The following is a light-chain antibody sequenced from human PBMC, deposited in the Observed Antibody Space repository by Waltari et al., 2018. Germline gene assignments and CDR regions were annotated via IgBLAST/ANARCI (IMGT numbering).Light chain of an antibody. Sequence: DIQLTQSPSFLSASVGDRVTITCRSSQGISSYLAWYQQKPGKAPKLLIHTASTLQGGVPSRFSGSGSGTDFTLTISSLQPEDFATYYCQQRHSYPITFGQGTRLEI. V-gene: IGKV1-9*01. CDR3: QQRHSYPIT. J-gene: IGKJ5*01. CDR2: TAS. CDR1: QGISSY.